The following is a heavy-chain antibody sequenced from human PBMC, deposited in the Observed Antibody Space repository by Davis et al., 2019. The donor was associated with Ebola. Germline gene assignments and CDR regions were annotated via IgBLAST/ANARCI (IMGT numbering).Heavy chain of an antibody. CDR3: ARQESLYGWSDY. CDR2: IYPGDSDT. J-gene: IGHJ4*02. D-gene: IGHD2-8*01. CDR1: GYSFTSYW. V-gene: IGHV5-51*01. Sequence: KVSCKVSGYSFTSYWIGWVRQMPGKGLEWMGIIYPGDSDTRYSPSFQGQVTISVDRSINTAYLQWRSLRASDTAIYYCARQESLYGWSDYWGQGTLVTVSS.